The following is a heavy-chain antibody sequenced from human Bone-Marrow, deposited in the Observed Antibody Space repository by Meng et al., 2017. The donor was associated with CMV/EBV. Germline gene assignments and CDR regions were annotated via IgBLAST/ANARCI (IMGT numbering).Heavy chain of an antibody. D-gene: IGHD7-27*01. CDR1: GYTFTSYY. V-gene: IGHV1-8*02. J-gene: IGHJ4*02. Sequence: ASVKVSCKASGYTFTSYYMHWVRQAPGQGLEWMGWMNPNIGNTGYAQKFQGRVTMTRNNSISTAYMELSSLRSEDTAIYYCARGNWGDYWGQGTLVTFSS. CDR3: ARGNWGDY. CDR2: MNPNIGNT.